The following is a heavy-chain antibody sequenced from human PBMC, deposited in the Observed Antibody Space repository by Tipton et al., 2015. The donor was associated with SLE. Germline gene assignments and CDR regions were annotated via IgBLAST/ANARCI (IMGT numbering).Heavy chain of an antibody. D-gene: IGHD2-21*01. CDR2: ISYDGSNK. J-gene: IGHJ5*02. CDR3: ARGTTWGGDQDWFDP. Sequence: SLRLSCAASGFTFSSYAMHWVRQAPGKGLEWVAVISYDGSNKYYADSVKGRFTISRDNSKNTLYLQMNSLRAEDTAVYYCARGTTWGGDQDWFDPWGQGTLVTVSS. V-gene: IGHV3-30*04. CDR1: GFTFSSYA.